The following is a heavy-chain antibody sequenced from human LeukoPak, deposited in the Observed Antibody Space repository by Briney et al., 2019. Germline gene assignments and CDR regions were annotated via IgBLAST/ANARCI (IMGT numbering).Heavy chain of an antibody. Sequence: GGSLRLSCAASGFTFSSYTMNWVRQAPGKGLEWVSSISISSSYIYYVDSLKGRFTISRDNAKNSLYLQMNSLRAEDTAVYYCARHLSGVTGYTYGRGIDYWGQGTLVTVSS. J-gene: IGHJ4*02. CDR3: ARHLSGVTGYTYGRGIDY. CDR1: GFTFSSYT. CDR2: ISISSSYI. D-gene: IGHD5-18*01. V-gene: IGHV3-21*01.